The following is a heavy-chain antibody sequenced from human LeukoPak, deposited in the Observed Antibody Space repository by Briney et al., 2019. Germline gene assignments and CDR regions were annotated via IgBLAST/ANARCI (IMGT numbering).Heavy chain of an antibody. J-gene: IGHJ3*02. CDR2: ITHTGST. D-gene: IGHD6-13*01. CDR1: GGSFSGYY. V-gene: IGHV4-34*01. Sequence: SETLSLTCAVNGGSFSGYYWNWIRQPPGKGLEWIGDITHTGSTNDNPSLAGRVTVSVDTSKNQFSLSLASVTAADTALYYCARGSPAADDAFDIWGQGTLVTVSS. CDR3: ARGSPAADDAFDI.